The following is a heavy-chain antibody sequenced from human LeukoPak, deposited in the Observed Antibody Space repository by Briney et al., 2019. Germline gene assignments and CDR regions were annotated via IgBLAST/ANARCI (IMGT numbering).Heavy chain of an antibody. Sequence: GGSLRLSCAASGFIFSSYWMGWVRQAPGKGLEWVAHIKLDGSEKYYVGSVKGRFTISRDNAQNSLYLQMNSLRAEDTAVYYCARDKETAVDFWSGYYPLWGQGTLVTVSS. D-gene: IGHD3-3*01. CDR1: GFIFSSYW. J-gene: IGHJ4*02. CDR3: ARDKETAVDFWSGYYPL. V-gene: IGHV3-7*01. CDR2: IKLDGSEK.